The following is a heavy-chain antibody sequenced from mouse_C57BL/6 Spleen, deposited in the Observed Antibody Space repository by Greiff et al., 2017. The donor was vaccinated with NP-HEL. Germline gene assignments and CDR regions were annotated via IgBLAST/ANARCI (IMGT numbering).Heavy chain of an antibody. V-gene: IGHV5-17*01. CDR3: ARIQKGAMDY. J-gene: IGHJ4*01. CDR1: GFTFSDYG. CDR2: ISSGSSTI. Sequence: EVKVVESGGGLVKPGGSLKLSCAASGFTFSDYGMHWVRQAPEKGLEWVAYISSGSSTIYYADTVKGRFTISRDNAKNTLFLQMTSLRSEDTAMYYCARIQKGAMDYWGQGTSVTVSS.